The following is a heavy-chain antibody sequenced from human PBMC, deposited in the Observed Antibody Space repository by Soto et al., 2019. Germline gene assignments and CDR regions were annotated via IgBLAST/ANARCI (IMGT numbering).Heavy chain of an antibody. CDR2: ISYDGNIK. V-gene: IGHV3-30*18. J-gene: IGHJ6*02. Sequence: VGSLRLSCAASGFTFRGYGMHWVRQAPGRGLEWVALISYDGNIKYYADSVRGRFTISRDNSKNTLYLQMNSLRAEDTAVYYCANSEYSRYKNIDVWGQGTTVTVSS. CDR3: ANSEYSRYKNIDV. D-gene: IGHD5-18*01. CDR1: GFTFRGYG.